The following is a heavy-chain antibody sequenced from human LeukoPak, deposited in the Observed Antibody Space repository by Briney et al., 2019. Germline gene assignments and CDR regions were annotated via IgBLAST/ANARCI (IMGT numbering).Heavy chain of an antibody. V-gene: IGHV4-61*02. Sequence: PSETLSLTCTVSGGSISSGSYYWSWIRQPAGKGLEWIGRIYTSGSTNYNPSLKSRVTISVDTSKNQFSLKLSSVTAADTAVYYCARVSYYDSSGILAFDIWGQGTMVTVSS. CDR3: ARVSYYDSSGILAFDI. D-gene: IGHD3-22*01. J-gene: IGHJ3*02. CDR1: GGSISSGSYY. CDR2: IYTSGST.